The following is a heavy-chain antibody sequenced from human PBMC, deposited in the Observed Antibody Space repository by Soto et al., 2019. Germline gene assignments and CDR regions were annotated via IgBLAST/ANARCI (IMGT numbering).Heavy chain of an antibody. CDR1: GGSFSGYY. D-gene: IGHD3-3*02. Sequence: PSETLSLTCAVYGGSFSGYYWSWIRQPPGKGLEWIGEINHSGSTNYNPSLKSRVTISVDTSKNQFSLKLSSVTAADTAVYYCARGRISFYYYYGMAVWGNGTQVTVPS. CDR3: ARGRISFYYYYGMAV. CDR2: INHSGST. V-gene: IGHV4-34*01. J-gene: IGHJ6*04.